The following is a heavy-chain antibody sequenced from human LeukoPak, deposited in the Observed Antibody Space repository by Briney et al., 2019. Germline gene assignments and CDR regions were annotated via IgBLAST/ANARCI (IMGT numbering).Heavy chain of an antibody. D-gene: IGHD4-17*01. CDR1: GGSLSGSY. Sequence: KPSETLSLTCTVSGGSLSGSYWSWIRQPPGKGLEWIGYIYTSGSTNYNPSLKSRVTISIDTSKNQFSLKLSSVTAADTAVYYCARDLVTVTKGFDIWGQGTMVSVSS. CDR3: ARDLVTVTKGFDI. CDR2: IYTSGST. J-gene: IGHJ3*02. V-gene: IGHV4-59*01.